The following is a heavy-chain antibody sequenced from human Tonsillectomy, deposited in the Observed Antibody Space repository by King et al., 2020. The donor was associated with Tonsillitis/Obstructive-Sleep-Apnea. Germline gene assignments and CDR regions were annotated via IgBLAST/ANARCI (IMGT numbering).Heavy chain of an antibody. Sequence: QLVPSGGGLVKPGGSLRLSCAASGFTFSSYSMNWVRQAPGKGLEWVSSISSSSSYIYYADSVKGRFTISRDNAKNSLYLQMNSLRAEDTAVYYCARDTPIPAANSPDYWGQGILVTVSS. V-gene: IGHV3-21*01. D-gene: IGHD2-2*01. J-gene: IGHJ4*02. CDR2: ISSSSSYI. CDR1: GFTFSSYS. CDR3: ARDTPIPAANSPDY.